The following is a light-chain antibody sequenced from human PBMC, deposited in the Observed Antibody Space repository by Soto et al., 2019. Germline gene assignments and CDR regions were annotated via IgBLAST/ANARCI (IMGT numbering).Light chain of an antibody. CDR1: SRDFGGYNY. CDR3: SSYTSSSTPYV. J-gene: IGLJ1*01. CDR2: DVS. Sequence: QSALTQPASVSGSPGQSITISCTGTSRDFGGYNYVSWYQQHPGNAPKLMIYDVSNRPSGVSNRFSGSKSGNTASLTISGLQAEDEADYYCSSYTSSSTPYVFGTGTKVTVL. V-gene: IGLV2-14*01.